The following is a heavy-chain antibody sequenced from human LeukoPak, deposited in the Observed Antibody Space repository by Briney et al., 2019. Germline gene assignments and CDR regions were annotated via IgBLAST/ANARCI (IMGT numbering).Heavy chain of an antibody. V-gene: IGHV1-2*02. J-gene: IGHJ4*02. Sequence: ASVKVPCQASGYTFTGYLLHWVGQAPGQGLAWMGWINTNSGGTNYAQKFKGRLTMTMDTSISTAYMELSSLSSDDTAVYSRARGGYCSGAACYHLPDFWGQGTLVTVSS. CDR1: GYTFTGYL. CDR3: ARGGYCSGAACYHLPDF. D-gene: IGHD2-15*01. CDR2: INTNSGGT.